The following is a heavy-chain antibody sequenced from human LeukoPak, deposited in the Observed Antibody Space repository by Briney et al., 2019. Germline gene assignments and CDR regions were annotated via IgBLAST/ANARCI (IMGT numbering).Heavy chain of an antibody. CDR3: ARHGSSWSLDY. CDR1: GAFISTYY. J-gene: IGHJ4*02. CDR2: IQNSGTT. Sequence: SETLSLTCTVSGAFISTYYWSWIRQPPGKGLEWIGYIQNSGTTNHNPSLQSRVTISVDMSKNQFSLRLSSVTAADTAVYYCARHGSSWSLDYWGQGTLVTVSS. V-gene: IGHV4-59*08. D-gene: IGHD6-13*01.